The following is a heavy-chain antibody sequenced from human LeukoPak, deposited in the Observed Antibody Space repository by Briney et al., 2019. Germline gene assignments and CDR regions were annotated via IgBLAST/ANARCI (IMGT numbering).Heavy chain of an antibody. J-gene: IGHJ4*02. CDR2: IIPIFGTA. Sequence: VASVKVSCKASGGTFSSYAISWVRQAPGQGLEWMGGIIPIFGTANYAQKFQGRVTITADESTSTAYMELSSLRSEDTAVYYCARGRGEWELHGYYFDYWGQGTLVTVSS. CDR3: ARGRGEWELHGYYFDY. D-gene: IGHD1-26*01. V-gene: IGHV1-69*13. CDR1: GGTFSSYA.